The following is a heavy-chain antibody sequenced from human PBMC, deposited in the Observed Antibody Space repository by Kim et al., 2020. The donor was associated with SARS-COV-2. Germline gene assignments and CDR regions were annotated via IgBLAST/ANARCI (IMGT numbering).Heavy chain of an antibody. CDR3: ARGRY. Sequence: GGSLRLSCVASGFTFSSFWIYWVRQAPEKGLEWASRLAPDGSVATYVDSVMGRFTISRDNARNTVYLQMNGLRVEDTAMYCCARGRY. J-gene: IGHJ2*01. CDR2: LAPDGSVA. V-gene: IGHV3-74*01. CDR1: GFTFSSFW.